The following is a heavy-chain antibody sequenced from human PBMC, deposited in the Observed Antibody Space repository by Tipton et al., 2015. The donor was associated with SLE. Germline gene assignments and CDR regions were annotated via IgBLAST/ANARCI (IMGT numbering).Heavy chain of an antibody. CDR1: GGSISSGGYY. J-gene: IGHJ4*02. CDR3: ARGLVLPLPVGKPTTPPSRKSKALISVNPPNTHFSLRWSLGPAADTVVYYCARGGGSYYIDY. Sequence: TLSLTCTVSGGSISSGGYYWSWIRQPAGKGLEWIGRAYTDGKTNYNPSLKSRVTISVDTSKNHFSLKLSSVTAADTAVYYCARGLVLPLPVGKPTTPPSRKSKALISVNPPNTHFSLRWSLGPAADTVVYYCARGGGSYYIDYWGQGTLVTVSS. CDR2: AYTDGKT. D-gene: IGHD4/OR15-4a*01. V-gene: IGHV4-61*02.